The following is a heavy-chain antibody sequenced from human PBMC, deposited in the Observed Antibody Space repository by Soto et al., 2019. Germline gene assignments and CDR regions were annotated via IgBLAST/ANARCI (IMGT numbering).Heavy chain of an antibody. D-gene: IGHD2-2*01. CDR2: ISGYNGNT. Sequence: ASVKVSCKASGYIFINYGITCVRQSPGQGLEWMGWISGYNGNTKYADKLQGRVTMTTDTSTTTAYMELRSLRSDDTAVYYCARDEVPAANWLDRWGQGTLVTVSS. CDR3: ARDEVPAANWLDR. CDR1: GYIFINYG. V-gene: IGHV1-18*01. J-gene: IGHJ5*02.